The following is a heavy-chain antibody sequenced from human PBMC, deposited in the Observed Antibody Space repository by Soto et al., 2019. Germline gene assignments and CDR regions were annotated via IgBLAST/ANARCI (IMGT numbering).Heavy chain of an antibody. CDR3: ARGAYEGFLEWLPLPYYYGMDV. D-gene: IGHD3-3*01. Sequence: ASVKVSCKASGYTFTGYYMHWVRQAPGQGLEWMGWINPNSGGTNYAQKFQGRVTTTRDTSISTAYMELSRLRSDDTAVYYCARGAYEGFLEWLPLPYYYGMDVWGQGTTVTVSS. CDR2: INPNSGGT. V-gene: IGHV1-2*02. J-gene: IGHJ6*02. CDR1: GYTFTGYY.